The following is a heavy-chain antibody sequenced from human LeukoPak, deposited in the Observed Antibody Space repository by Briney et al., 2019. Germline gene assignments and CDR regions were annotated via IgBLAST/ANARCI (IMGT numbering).Heavy chain of an antibody. J-gene: IGHJ4*02. D-gene: IGHD3-22*01. CDR3: ARDLDYYDSSGLLDY. CDR1: GYTFTSYY. CDR2: INPSGGST. V-gene: IGHV1-46*01. Sequence: ASVKVSCKASGYTFTSYYMHWVRQAPGQGLEWMGIINPSGGSTSYAQKFQGRVTITADKSTSTAYMELSSLRSEDTAVYYCARDLDYYDSSGLLDYWGQGTLVTVSS.